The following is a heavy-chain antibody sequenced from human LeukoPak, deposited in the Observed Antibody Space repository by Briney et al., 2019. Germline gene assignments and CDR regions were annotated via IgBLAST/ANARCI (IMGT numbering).Heavy chain of an antibody. Sequence: PGESLKISCKGSGYSFTSYWIGWVRQMPGKGLEWMGIIYPGDSDTRYSPSFQGQVTISADKSISTAYLQWSSLKASDTAMYYCASPQWLVQNEYYFDYWGQGTLVTVSS. V-gene: IGHV5-51*01. CDR2: IYPGDSDT. CDR3: ASPQWLVQNEYYFDY. CDR1: GYSFTSYW. D-gene: IGHD6-19*01. J-gene: IGHJ4*02.